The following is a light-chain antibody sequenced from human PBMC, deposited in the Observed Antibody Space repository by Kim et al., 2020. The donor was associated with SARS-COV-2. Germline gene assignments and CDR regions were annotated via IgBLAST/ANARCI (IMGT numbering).Light chain of an antibody. J-gene: IGLJ3*02. Sequence: VSVSPGRTATFTCPGDNLGDKYICWYQQKSGQSPVLVIYQNYKRPSGIPERFSGSNSGNTATLTISGTQAMDEADYYCQAWDFNRVFGRGTQLTVL. CDR1: NLGDKY. CDR3: QAWDFNRV. CDR2: QNY. V-gene: IGLV3-1*01.